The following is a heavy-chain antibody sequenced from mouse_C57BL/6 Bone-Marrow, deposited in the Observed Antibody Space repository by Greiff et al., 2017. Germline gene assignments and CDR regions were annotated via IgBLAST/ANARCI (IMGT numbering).Heavy chain of an antibody. D-gene: IGHD2-4*01. CDR1: GYSITSDY. CDR3: ARFQIYYDYDGVYFDY. J-gene: IGHJ2*01. V-gene: IGHV3-8*01. Sequence: EVQRVESGPGLAKPSQTLSLTCSVTGYSITSDYWNWIRKFPGNKLEYMGYISYSGSTYYNPSLKSRISITRDTSKNQYYLQLNSVTTEDTATYYCARFQIYYDYDGVYFDYWGQGTTLTVSS. CDR2: ISYSGST.